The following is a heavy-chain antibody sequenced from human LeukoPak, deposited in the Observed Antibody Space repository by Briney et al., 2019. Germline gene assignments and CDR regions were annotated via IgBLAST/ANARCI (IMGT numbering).Heavy chain of an antibody. CDR2: IYYSGST. V-gene: IGHV4-59*01. CDR3: ARVSWANWFDP. CDR1: GGSISSYY. Sequence: PSETLSLTCTVSGGSISSYYWSWIRQPPGKGLEWIGYIYYSGSTNYNPSLKSRVTISVDTSKNQFSLKLSSVTAADTAVYYCARVSWANWFDPWGQGTLVTVSS. J-gene: IGHJ5*02.